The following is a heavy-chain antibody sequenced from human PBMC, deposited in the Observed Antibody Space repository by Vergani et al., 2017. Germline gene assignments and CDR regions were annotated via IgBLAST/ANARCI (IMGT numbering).Heavy chain of an antibody. CDR1: GFTFSSYA. V-gene: IGHV3-23*01. D-gene: IGHD6-19*01. Sequence: EVQLLESGGGLVQPGGSLRLSCAASGFTFSSYAMSWVRQAPGKGLEWVSAISGSGGSTYYADSVKGRFTISRDNSKNTLYLQMNSLRAEDTAVYYCARDLPPIAVAGTALSESGGMDVWGQGTTVTVSS. J-gene: IGHJ6*02. CDR2: ISGSGGST. CDR3: ARDLPPIAVAGTALSESGGMDV.